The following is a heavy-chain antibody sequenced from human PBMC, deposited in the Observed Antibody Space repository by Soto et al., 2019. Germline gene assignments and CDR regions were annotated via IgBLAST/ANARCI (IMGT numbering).Heavy chain of an antibody. CDR2: ISYDGSNK. CDR1: GFTFSSYA. D-gene: IGHD1-26*01. CDR3: ARDSGSYSGYFDY. V-gene: IGHV3-30-3*01. J-gene: IGHJ4*02. Sequence: QVQLVESGGGVVQPGRSLRLSCAASGFTFSSYAMHWVRQAPGKGLEWVAVISYDGSNKYYADSVKGRFTTSRDNSKNTLYLQMNSLRAEDTAMSYCARDSGSYSGYFDYWGQGTLVTVSS.